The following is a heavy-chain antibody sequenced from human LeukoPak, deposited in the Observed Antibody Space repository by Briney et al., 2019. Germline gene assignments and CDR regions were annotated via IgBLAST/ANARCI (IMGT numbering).Heavy chain of an antibody. CDR2: IYYSGST. V-gene: IGHV4-31*03. CDR3: AREVEMATIPYFDY. J-gene: IGHJ4*02. CDR1: GGSISSGGYY. D-gene: IGHD5-24*01. Sequence: SETLSLTCTVSGGSISSGGYYWSWIRQHPGKGLEWIGYIYYSGSTYYNPSLKSRVTISADTSKNQFSLKLSSVTAADTAVYYCAREVEMATIPYFDYWGQGTLVTVSS.